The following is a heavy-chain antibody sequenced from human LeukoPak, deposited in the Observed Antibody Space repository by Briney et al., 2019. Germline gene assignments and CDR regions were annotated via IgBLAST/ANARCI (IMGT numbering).Heavy chain of an antibody. CDR3: ARGLRGYTYGLDY. J-gene: IGHJ4*02. V-gene: IGHV3-48*04. Sequence: GGSLRLSCAASGFTFSSYSMNWVRQAPGKGLEWVSYISSSDSTIYYADSVKGRFTISRDSAKDLLYLQMNSLRAEDTAVYYCARGLRGYTYGLDYWGQGTLVAVSS. CDR1: GFTFSSYS. CDR2: ISSSDSTI. D-gene: IGHD5-18*01.